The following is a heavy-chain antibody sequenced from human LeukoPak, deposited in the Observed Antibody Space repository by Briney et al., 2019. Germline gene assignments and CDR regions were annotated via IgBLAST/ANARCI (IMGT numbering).Heavy chain of an antibody. V-gene: IGHV3-23*01. CDR1: GFTFSSYA. CDR3: AKTPHSSGYPNRFDY. CDR2: ISGSGGST. J-gene: IGHJ4*02. Sequence: GGSLRLSCAASGFTFSSYAMSWVRQAPGKGLEWVSAISGSGGSTYYADSVKGQFTISRDNSKNTLYLQMNSLRAEDTAVYYCAKTPHSSGYPNRFDYWGQGTLVTVSS. D-gene: IGHD3-22*01.